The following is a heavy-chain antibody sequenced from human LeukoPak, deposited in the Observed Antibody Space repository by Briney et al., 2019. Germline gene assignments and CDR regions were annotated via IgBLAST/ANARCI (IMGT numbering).Heavy chain of an antibody. CDR3: ARASRDGYNQNFDH. J-gene: IGHJ4*02. Sequence: GESLKISCKGLGYSFSSYWNAWVRQRPGKGLEWMGIIYPGGSETRYDPSFQGQVTISADSSTSTAYLQWSSLRASGTAMYYCARASRDGYNQNFDHWGQGTLATVSS. V-gene: IGHV5-51*01. CDR1: GYSFSSYW. D-gene: IGHD5-24*01. CDR2: IYPGGSET.